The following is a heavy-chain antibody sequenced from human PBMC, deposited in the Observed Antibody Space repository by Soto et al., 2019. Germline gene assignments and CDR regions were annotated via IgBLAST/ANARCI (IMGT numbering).Heavy chain of an antibody. CDR2: IYYSGST. CDR3: ARHGDIVVVPAATPPYNWFDP. V-gene: IGHV4-59*08. J-gene: IGHJ5*02. Sequence: PSETLSLTCTVSGGSISSYYWSWIRQPPGKGLEWIGYIYYSGSTNYNPSLKSRVTISVDTSKNQFSLKLSSVTAADTAVYYCARHGDIVVVPAATPPYNWFDPWGQGTLVTVSS. CDR1: GGSISSYY. D-gene: IGHD2-2*02.